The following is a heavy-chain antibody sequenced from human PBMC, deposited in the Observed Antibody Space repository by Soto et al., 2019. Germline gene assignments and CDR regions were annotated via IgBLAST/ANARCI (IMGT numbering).Heavy chain of an antibody. Sequence: GGSLRLSCAASGFTFSSYGMPWVRKAPGKGLGWVAVIWYDGSNKYYADSVKGRFTISRDNSKNTLYLQMNSRRAEDTAVYYCAREHYPRAYYDILTGYYKDYYYYGMDVWGQGTTVTVSS. CDR1: GFTFSSYG. CDR2: IWYDGSNK. V-gene: IGHV3-33*01. J-gene: IGHJ6*02. D-gene: IGHD3-9*01. CDR3: AREHYPRAYYDILTGYYKDYYYYGMDV.